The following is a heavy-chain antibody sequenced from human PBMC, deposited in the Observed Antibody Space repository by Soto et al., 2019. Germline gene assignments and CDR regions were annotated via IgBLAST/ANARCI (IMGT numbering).Heavy chain of an antibody. Sequence: EVQLVESGGGLVQPGGSLKLSCAASGLTFSDSAVHWVRQASGKGLEWVGRIRSKTNNYATTYAASVKGRLTISRDDSKKTAYLQMNSLKTEDTAVMYCTRPENELRFYSYNGRGVWCQGTKVTVAS. CDR1: GLTFSDSA. D-gene: IGHD5-12*01. CDR2: IRSKTNNYAT. CDR3: TRPENELRFYSYNGRGV. J-gene: IGHJ6*02. V-gene: IGHV3-73*01.